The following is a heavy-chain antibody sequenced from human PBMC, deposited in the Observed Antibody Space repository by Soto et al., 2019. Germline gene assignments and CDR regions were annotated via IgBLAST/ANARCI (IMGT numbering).Heavy chain of an antibody. V-gene: IGHV3-48*02. CDR2: ISSSSSTI. Sequence: PGGSLRLSCAASGFTFSSYSMNWVRQAPGKGLEWVSYISSSSSTIYYADSVKGRFTISRDNAKNSLYLQMNSLRDEDTAVYYCARDSFSFVSIFGVVIMPNYYYGMDVWGQGTTVTVSS. J-gene: IGHJ6*02. D-gene: IGHD3-3*01. CDR1: GFTFSSYS. CDR3: ARDSFSFVSIFGVVIMPNYYYGMDV.